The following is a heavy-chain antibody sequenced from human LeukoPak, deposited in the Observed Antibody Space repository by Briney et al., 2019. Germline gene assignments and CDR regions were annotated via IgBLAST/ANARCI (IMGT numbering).Heavy chain of an antibody. CDR3: ARQITGVWDGFDY. CDR2: ISGSGGST. J-gene: IGHJ4*02. CDR1: GFTFSSYA. Sequence: GASLRLSCAASGFTFSSYAMSWVRQAPGKGLEWVSAISGSGGSTYYADSVKGRFTISRDNSKNTLYLQMNSLRAEDTAVYYCARQITGVWDGFDYWGQGTLVTVSS. V-gene: IGHV3-23*01. D-gene: IGHD7-27*01.